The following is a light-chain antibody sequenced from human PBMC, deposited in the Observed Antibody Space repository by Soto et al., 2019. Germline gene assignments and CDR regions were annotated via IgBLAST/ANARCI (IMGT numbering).Light chain of an antibody. CDR3: QQSSKWRAFT. V-gene: IGKV3-11*01. J-gene: IGKJ5*01. CDR2: DAS. Sequence: EIVLTQSPATLSLSPGARATLSCRASQSVSSYLAWYQQKPGQAPRLLIYDASNMATVIPDRCSGSGSGTDFTLTISSLEPEDFSVYYCQQSSKWRAFTFGQGTRLEIK. CDR1: QSVSSY.